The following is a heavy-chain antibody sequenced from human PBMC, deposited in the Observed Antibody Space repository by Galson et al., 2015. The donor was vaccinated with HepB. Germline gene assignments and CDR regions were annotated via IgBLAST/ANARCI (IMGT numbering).Heavy chain of an antibody. D-gene: IGHD2-15*01. CDR3: ATTDIVGFCSGGNCDPAAYYHYLDV. J-gene: IGHJ6*03. CDR2: YDPDDKET. Sequence: SVKVSCKVSEYSLTELSIHWVRQAPGKGLEWMGGYDPDDKETILAQRFQGRVIVTEDTSTDTAYMELSSLTSEDTAVYYCATTDIVGFCSGGNCDPAAYYHYLDVWGKGTTVIVSS. CDR1: EYSLTELS. V-gene: IGHV1-24*01.